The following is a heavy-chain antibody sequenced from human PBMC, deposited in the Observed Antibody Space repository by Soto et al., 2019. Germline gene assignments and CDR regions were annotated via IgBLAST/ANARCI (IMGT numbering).Heavy chain of an antibody. Sequence: PGGSLRPSCAASGFTFSDYYMSWIRQAPGKGLEWVSYISSSSSYTNYADSVKGRFTISRDNAKNSLYLQMNSLRAEDTAVYYCARDRRGIAAAGSHFDYWGQGT. V-gene: IGHV3-11*05. D-gene: IGHD6-13*01. CDR2: ISSSSSYT. CDR1: GFTFSDYY. CDR3: ARDRRGIAAAGSHFDY. J-gene: IGHJ4*02.